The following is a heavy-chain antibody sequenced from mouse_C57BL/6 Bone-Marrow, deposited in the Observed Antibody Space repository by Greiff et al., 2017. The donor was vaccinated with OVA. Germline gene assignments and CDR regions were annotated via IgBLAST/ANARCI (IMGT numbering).Heavy chain of an antibody. Sequence: EVKVEESGGGLVQPGGSMKLSCVASGFTFSNYWMNWVRQSPEKGLEWVAQIRLKSDNYATHYAESVKGRFTISRDDSKSSVYLQMNNLRAEDTGIYYCTGDSWYFDVWGTGTTVTVSS. CDR3: TGDSWYFDV. V-gene: IGHV6-3*01. J-gene: IGHJ1*03. CDR2: IRLKSDNYAT. CDR1: GFTFSNYW.